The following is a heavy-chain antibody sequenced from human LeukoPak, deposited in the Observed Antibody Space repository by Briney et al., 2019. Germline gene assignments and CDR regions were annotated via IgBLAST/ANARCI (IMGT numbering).Heavy chain of an antibody. CDR1: GFTFSSYS. CDR3: ARDASPSAVATLAN. J-gene: IGHJ4*02. CDR2: ISSSSSYI. V-gene: IGHV3-21*01. Sequence: GGSLRLSCAASGFTFSSYSMNWVRQAPGKGLEWVSSISSSSSYIYYADSVKGRFTISRDNAKNSLYLQMNSLRAEDTAVYYCARDASPSAVATLANWGQGTLVTVSS. D-gene: IGHD5-12*01.